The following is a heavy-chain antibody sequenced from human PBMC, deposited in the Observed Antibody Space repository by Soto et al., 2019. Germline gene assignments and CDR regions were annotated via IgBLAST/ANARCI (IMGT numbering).Heavy chain of an antibody. J-gene: IGHJ6*02. V-gene: IGHV1-18*01. CDR2: ISAYNGNT. CDR1: GYTFTSYG. CDR3: ARIGYCSGGSCYSHYYYGMDV. D-gene: IGHD2-15*01. Sequence: QVQLVQSGAEVKKPGASVKVSCKASGYTFTSYGISWVRQAPGQGLEWMGWISAYNGNTNYAQKLQGRVTMTTDTTTSTAYMEVRSLRSDDTAVYYCARIGYCSGGSCYSHYYYGMDVWGQGTTVTVSS.